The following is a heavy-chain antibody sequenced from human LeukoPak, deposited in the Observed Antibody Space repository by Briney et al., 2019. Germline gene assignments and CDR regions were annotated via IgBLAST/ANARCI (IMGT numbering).Heavy chain of an antibody. CDR3: ATAPDSSGYYYYFYF. Sequence: PGGSLRHSCGASGFTFSRLAMNWVRQAPGQGLEWVAIISYGGNNQYYAESVKGRFTISRDNTKNTVYLQMNRLRPEDTAVHYCATAPDSSGYYYYFYFCGQGALFTVSS. CDR1: GFTFSRLA. D-gene: IGHD3-22*01. CDR2: ISYGGNNQ. V-gene: IGHV3-30-3*01. J-gene: IGHJ4*02.